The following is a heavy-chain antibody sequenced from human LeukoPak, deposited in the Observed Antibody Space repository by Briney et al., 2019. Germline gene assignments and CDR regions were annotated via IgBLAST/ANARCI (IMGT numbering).Heavy chain of an antibody. D-gene: IGHD4-17*01. Sequence: ASVKVSCKTSGYTFTGYYMHWVRQAPGQGLEWMGWINPNSGGTNYAQKFQGRVTITADKSTSTAYMELSSPRSEDTAVYYCAIKRGTTGLDWYFDLWGRGTLITVSS. V-gene: IGHV1-2*02. CDR3: AIKRGTTGLDWYFDL. CDR1: GYTFTGYY. J-gene: IGHJ2*01. CDR2: INPNSGGT.